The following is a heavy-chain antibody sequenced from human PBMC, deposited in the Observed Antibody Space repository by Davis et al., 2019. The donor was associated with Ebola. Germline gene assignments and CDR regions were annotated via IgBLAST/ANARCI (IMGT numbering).Heavy chain of an antibody. V-gene: IGHV3-11*01. CDR3: ARDKRSSWCGGMDV. CDR1: GFTLSDYY. D-gene: IGHD6-19*01. CDR2: IRSSDTTI. J-gene: IGHJ6*02. Sequence: GGSLRLSCAASGFTLSDYYMSWIRQAPGKGLEWVSSIRSSDTTIYYSDPVKGRFTVSRDNAKNSLYLQMNSLRAEDTAVYYCARDKRSSWCGGMDVWGQGTTVTVSS.